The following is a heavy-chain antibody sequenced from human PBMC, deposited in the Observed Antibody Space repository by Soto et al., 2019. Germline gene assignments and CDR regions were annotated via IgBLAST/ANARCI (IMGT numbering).Heavy chain of an antibody. Sequence: QVQLVQSGGEVRKPGASVKVSCKASGYTFTSHGISWVRQAPGQGLEWMGWISAYNGDTNYAQKLQGRVTVTTDRSTSTAYMELRSLRSEDTAVYCCARMVRGSNIEYSHYMDVWGKGTKVTVSS. J-gene: IGHJ6*03. CDR1: GYTFTSHG. D-gene: IGHD3-10*01. CDR3: ARMVRGSNIEYSHYMDV. CDR2: ISAYNGDT. V-gene: IGHV1-18*01.